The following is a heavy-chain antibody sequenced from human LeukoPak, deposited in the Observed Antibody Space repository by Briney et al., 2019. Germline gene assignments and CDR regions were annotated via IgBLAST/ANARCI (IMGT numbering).Heavy chain of an antibody. CDR3: ARDRSSGNSYAFDI. CDR1: GGSISSYY. Sequence: SETLSLTCTVSGGSISSYYWSWIRQPAGKGLEWIGRIYTSGSTNYNPSLKSRVTMPVDTSKNQFSLKLSSVTAADTAVYYCARDRSSGNSYAFDIWGQGTMVTVSS. V-gene: IGHV4-4*07. D-gene: IGHD4-23*01. CDR2: IYTSGST. J-gene: IGHJ3*02.